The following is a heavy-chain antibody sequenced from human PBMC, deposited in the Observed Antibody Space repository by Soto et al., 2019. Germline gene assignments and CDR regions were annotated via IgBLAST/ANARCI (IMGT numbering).Heavy chain of an antibody. V-gene: IGHV3-72*01. CDR1: GFTFSDHY. CDR2: IRNKANSYNT. CDR3: TRLWTADGAPLGYYYHMDV. J-gene: IGHJ6*03. D-gene: IGHD2-21*01. Sequence: EVQVVESGGGLVQPGGSLRLSCAASGFTFSDHYMDWVRQAPGTGLEWVGRIRNKANSYNTEYAASVKTRFTISSDDSKNSLFLQMNGLKTEDTEVYDCTRLWTADGAPLGYYYHMDVWGTGTTVTVSS.